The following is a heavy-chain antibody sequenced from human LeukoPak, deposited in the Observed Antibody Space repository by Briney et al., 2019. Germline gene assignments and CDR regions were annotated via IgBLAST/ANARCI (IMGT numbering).Heavy chain of an antibody. V-gene: IGHV3-21*01. CDR3: ARITMVRGVIIGSDY. CDR2: ISSSSSYI. CDR1: GFTFSSYS. D-gene: IGHD3-10*01. J-gene: IGHJ4*02. Sequence: PGGSLRLSCAASGFTFSSYSMNWVRQAPGKGLEWVSSISSSSSYIYYADSVKGRFTISRDNAKNSLYLQMNSLRAEDTAVYYCARITMVRGVIIGSDYWGQGTLVTVSS.